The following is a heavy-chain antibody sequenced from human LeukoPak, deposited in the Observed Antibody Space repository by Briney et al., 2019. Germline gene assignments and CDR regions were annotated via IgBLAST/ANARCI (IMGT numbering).Heavy chain of an antibody. CDR3: AKDPYCSGGSCYGY. V-gene: IGHV3-20*04. Sequence: GGSLRLSCAASGFTFDDYGMSWVRQAPGKGLEWVSGINWNGGSTGYADSVKGRFTISRDNAKNSLYLQMNSLRAEDTALYYCAKDPYCSGGSCYGYWGQGTLVTVSS. D-gene: IGHD2-15*01. CDR2: INWNGGST. J-gene: IGHJ4*02. CDR1: GFTFDDYG.